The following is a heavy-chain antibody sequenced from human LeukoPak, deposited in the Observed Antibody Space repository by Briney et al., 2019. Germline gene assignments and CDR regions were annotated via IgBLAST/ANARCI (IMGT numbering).Heavy chain of an antibody. Sequence: SETLSLTCTVSGGSISSSSYYWGWIRQPPGKGLEWIGSIYYSGSTYYDPSLKSRVTISVDTSKNQFSLKLSSVTAADTAVYYCARDLSAAMGFDYWGQGTLVTVSS. D-gene: IGHD2-2*01. V-gene: IGHV4-39*07. CDR1: GGSISSSSYY. J-gene: IGHJ4*02. CDR3: ARDLSAAMGFDY. CDR2: IYYSGST.